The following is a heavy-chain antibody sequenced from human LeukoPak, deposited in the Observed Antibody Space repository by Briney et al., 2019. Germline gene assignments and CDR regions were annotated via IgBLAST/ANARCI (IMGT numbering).Heavy chain of an antibody. V-gene: IGHV3-15*01. CDR3: TTDLGLIMIRGVIVS. Sequence: GGSLRLSCAASGFTFTHAWMTWVRQAPGKGLEWAGRIKSKADGETTDYAAPVKGRFFMSRDDSKATLYLQMNYLETEDTAVYYCTTDLGLIMIRGVIVSWGQGTLVTVSS. D-gene: IGHD3-10*01. CDR1: GFTFTHAW. CDR2: IKSKADGETT. J-gene: IGHJ4*02.